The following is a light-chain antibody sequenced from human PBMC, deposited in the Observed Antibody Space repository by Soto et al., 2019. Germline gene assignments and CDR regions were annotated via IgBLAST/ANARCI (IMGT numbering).Light chain of an antibody. Sequence: QSALTQPPSASGSPGQSVTISCTGTSSDLGGYNYVSWYQQHPGEAPKLMIYEVTKRPSGVPDRFSGSKSGNTASLTVSGLQAEDEADYYCSSYAGSNNYVIFGGGTKLTVL. CDR1: SSDLGGYNY. V-gene: IGLV2-8*01. J-gene: IGLJ2*01. CDR3: SSYAGSNNYVI. CDR2: EVT.